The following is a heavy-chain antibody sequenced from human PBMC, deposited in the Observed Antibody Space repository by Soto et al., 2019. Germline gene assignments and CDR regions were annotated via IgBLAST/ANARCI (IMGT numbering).Heavy chain of an antibody. J-gene: IGHJ6*02. CDR1: GYTLTELS. CDR3: ARGLYYYVMDV. CDR2: FDPEDGET. Sequence: GASVKVSCKVSGYTLTELSMHWVRQAPGKGLEWMGGFDPEDGETIYAQKFQGRVTMTENTLHLQMNGLRVDDTAVYYCARGLYYYVMDVWGQGTTVTVSS. V-gene: IGHV1-24*01.